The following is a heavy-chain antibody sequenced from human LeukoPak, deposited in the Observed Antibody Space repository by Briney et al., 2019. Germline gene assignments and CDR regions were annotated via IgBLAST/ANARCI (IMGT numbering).Heavy chain of an antibody. CDR3: ARDRSGYNPEYFQH. Sequence: SVKVSCKASGGTFSSYTISWVRQSPGQGLEWMGRIIPILGIANYAQKFQGRVTITADKSTSTAYMELSSLRSEDTAVYYCARDRSGYNPEYFQHWGQGTLVTVSS. V-gene: IGHV1-69*04. CDR2: IIPILGIA. D-gene: IGHD3-22*01. J-gene: IGHJ1*01. CDR1: GGTFSSYT.